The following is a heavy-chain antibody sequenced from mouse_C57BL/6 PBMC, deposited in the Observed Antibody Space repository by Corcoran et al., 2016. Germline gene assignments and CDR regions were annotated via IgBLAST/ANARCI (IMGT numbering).Heavy chain of an antibody. Sequence: QVQLQQSGAELVKPGASVKISCKASGYAFSSYWMNWVKQRPGKGLEWIGQIYPGDGDTNYNGKFKGKATLTADKSSSTAYMQLSSLTSEDSAVYFCARRGPIYYDHFDYWGQGTTLTVSS. CDR2: IYPGDGDT. D-gene: IGHD2-4*01. CDR3: ARRGPIYYDHFDY. J-gene: IGHJ2*01. V-gene: IGHV1-80*01. CDR1: GYAFSSYW.